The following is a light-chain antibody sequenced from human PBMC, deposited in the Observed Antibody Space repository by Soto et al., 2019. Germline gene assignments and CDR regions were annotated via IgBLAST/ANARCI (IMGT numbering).Light chain of an antibody. J-gene: IGLJ3*02. CDR1: SSDVGGYNY. CDR3: AAWDDSLTAVL. Sequence: QSALTQPPSASGSPGQSVTISCTGTSSDVGGYNYVSWYQQHPGKAPKLIISEVSKRPSGVPDRFSGSKSDTSASLAISGLQSADEADYYCAAWDDSLTAVLFGGGTKVTVL. CDR2: EVS. V-gene: IGLV2-8*01.